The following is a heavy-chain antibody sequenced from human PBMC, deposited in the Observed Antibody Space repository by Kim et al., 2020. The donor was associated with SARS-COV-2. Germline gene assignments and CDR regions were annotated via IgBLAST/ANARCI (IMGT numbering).Heavy chain of an antibody. V-gene: IGHV4-59*01. CDR3: ARGSEQWRAGL. J-gene: IGHJ4*02. CDR2: IYYSGST. D-gene: IGHD6-19*01. Sequence: SETLSLTCAVSGGSISGFYWSWIRQPPGKGLEWIGYIYYSGSTNCNPSLKSRVTISVDRSKNQFSLKLSSVIAADMAVYYCARGSEQWRAGLWGQGTLVT. CDR1: GGSISGFY.